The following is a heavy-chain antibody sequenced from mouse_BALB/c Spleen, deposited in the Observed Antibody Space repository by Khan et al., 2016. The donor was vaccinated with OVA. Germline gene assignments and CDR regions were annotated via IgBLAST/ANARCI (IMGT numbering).Heavy chain of an antibody. D-gene: IGHD1-1*01. CDR3: ARGGLLYYFDY. Sequence: EVQLQESGPGLVKPSQSLCLTCSVTGYSITSGYFWNWIRQFPGNKLEWMGYISYDGSNNYNPSLKNRITITRDTSKNQVFLKLNSVTTEATATYDCARGGLLYYFDYWGQGTTLTVSS. J-gene: IGHJ2*01. CDR1: GYSITSGYF. CDR2: ISYDGSN. V-gene: IGHV3-6*02.